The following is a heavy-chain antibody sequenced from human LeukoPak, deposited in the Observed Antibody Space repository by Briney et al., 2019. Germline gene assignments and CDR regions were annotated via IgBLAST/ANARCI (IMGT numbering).Heavy chain of an antibody. V-gene: IGHV4-30-4*01. Sequence: SSETLSLTCTISSGSISSGDFYWTWIRQPPGKGLEWIGYINYSGNTYYNLSLRSQVTLSVDTSKNHFSLKLTSVTAADTAVYYCARGAGPTYGLQRYFDYWGQGTPVTVSS. CDR1: SGSISSGDFY. CDR3: ARGAGPTYGLQRYFDY. D-gene: IGHD3-10*01. J-gene: IGHJ4*02. CDR2: INYSGNT.